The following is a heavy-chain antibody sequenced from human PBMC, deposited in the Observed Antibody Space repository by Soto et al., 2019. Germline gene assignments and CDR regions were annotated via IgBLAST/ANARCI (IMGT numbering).Heavy chain of an antibody. CDR2: ISTYNGNT. CDR1: GYSFTSFG. CDR3: ARDGYSSGWFQR. J-gene: IGHJ5*02. V-gene: IGHV1-18*01. D-gene: IGHD2-15*01. Sequence: QVQLLQSGPEVKKPGASVRVSCRASGYSFTSFGITWVRQAPGQGLEWMGWISTYNGNTNYAQKLQDRVTMTTDTSTTTAYMELRSLRSDDTAVYYCARDGYSSGWFQRWGQGTLVTVSS.